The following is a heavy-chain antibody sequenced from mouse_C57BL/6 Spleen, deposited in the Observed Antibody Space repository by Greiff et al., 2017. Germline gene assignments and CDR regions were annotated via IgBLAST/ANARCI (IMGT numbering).Heavy chain of an antibody. V-gene: IGHV10-1*01. Sequence: EVHLVESGGGLVQPKGSLKLSCAASGFSFNTYAMNWVRQAPGKGLEWVARIRSKSNNYATYYADSVKDRFTISRDDSESMLYLQMNNLKTEDTAMYYCVRSPPYYGSSYRGIYYAMDYWGQGTSVTVSS. CDR2: IRSKSNNYAT. D-gene: IGHD1-1*01. CDR1: GFSFNTYA. CDR3: VRSPPYYGSSYRGIYYAMDY. J-gene: IGHJ4*01.